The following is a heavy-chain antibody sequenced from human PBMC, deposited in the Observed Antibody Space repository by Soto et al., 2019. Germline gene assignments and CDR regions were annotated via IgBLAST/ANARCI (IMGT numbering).Heavy chain of an antibody. Sequence: QLQLQESGPGLVKSSETLSLTCTVSGSSIRNSYYFWGWIRQPPGKGLEWIGSIFNNGSTHHNPSLKSRVTLFAGTSKNQFSLKLSSVTAADAAVYYCARHGMAAVPQWCRGPLVTVSS. CDR3: ARHGMAAVPQ. D-gene: IGHD2-2*01. CDR2: IFNNGST. CDR1: GSSIRNSYYF. J-gene: IGHJ4*02. V-gene: IGHV4-39*01.